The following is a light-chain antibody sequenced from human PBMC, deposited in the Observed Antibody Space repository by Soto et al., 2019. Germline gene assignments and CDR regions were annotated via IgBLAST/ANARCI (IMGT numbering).Light chain of an antibody. Sequence: DIQMTQSPSSLSASVGDRVTTTCRASQGIGNDLGWYQQKPGKAPKRLIFLASTLDTGVPSRFSGSGFGTEFTLTISSLQPEDFATYYCLHHYNYPLTLGGGTKVEIK. CDR2: LAS. CDR1: QGIGND. J-gene: IGKJ4*01. CDR3: LHHYNYPLT. V-gene: IGKV1-17*01.